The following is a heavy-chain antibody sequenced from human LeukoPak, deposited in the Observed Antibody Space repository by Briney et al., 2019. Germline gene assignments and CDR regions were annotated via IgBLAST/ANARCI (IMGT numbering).Heavy chain of an antibody. D-gene: IGHD2-2*01. CDR2: IYTSGST. CDR3: ARGPYCSSTSCKGSFDY. J-gene: IGHJ4*02. Sequence: SETLSLTCTVSGGSISSYYWSWIRQPPGKGLEWIGRIYTSGSTNYNPSLKSRVTISVDTSKNQFSLKLSSVTAADTAVYYCARGPYCSSTSCKGSFDYWGQGTLVTVSS. CDR1: GGSISSYY. V-gene: IGHV4-4*08.